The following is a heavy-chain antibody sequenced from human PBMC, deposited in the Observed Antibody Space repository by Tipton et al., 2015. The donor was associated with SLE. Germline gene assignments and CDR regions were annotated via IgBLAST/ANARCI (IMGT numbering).Heavy chain of an antibody. CDR3: ARSLLLWFGESHWFDP. Sequence: TLSLTCTVSGGSISSGGYYWNWIRQSAGQGLEWIGLIYSGGSSDYNPSLKSRVTVSVDTPKNQFFLQLTPVTATDTAAYFCARSLLLWFGESHWFDPWGQGTLVTVSS. CDR1: GGSISSGGYY. CDR2: IYSGGSS. D-gene: IGHD3-10*01. J-gene: IGHJ5*02. V-gene: IGHV4-61*02.